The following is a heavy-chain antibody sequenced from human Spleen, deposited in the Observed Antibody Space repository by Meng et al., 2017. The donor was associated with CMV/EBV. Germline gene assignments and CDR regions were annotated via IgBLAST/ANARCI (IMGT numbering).Heavy chain of an antibody. CDR2: INSAGSKT. Sequence: GESLKISCAASGFTFNSYAMSWVRQGPGKGLEWVSVINSAGSKTYYADSVKGRFTISRDNFKNTLYLQMNSLRAEDTAVYYCARDRGDIVVVPAAPYYYYGMDVWGQGTTVTVSS. J-gene: IGHJ6*02. CDR3: ARDRGDIVVVPAAPYYYYGMDV. CDR1: GFTFNSYA. D-gene: IGHD2-2*01. V-gene: IGHV3-23*03.